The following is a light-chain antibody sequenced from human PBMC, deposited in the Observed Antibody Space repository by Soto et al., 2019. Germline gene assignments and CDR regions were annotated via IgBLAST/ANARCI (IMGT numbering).Light chain of an antibody. Sequence: SALTPPRAVSGSPGESVRISCTETSSDVGGYNYVSWYQQHPCKGPKIMIYDISKRPSGDPARFSGSKSGNTASLTISGLQAQDAADYYCSSYPSSTTPVFGTGPKLTV. CDR1: SSDVGGYNY. J-gene: IGLJ1*01. V-gene: IGLV2-11*01. CDR2: DIS. CDR3: SSYPSSTTPV.